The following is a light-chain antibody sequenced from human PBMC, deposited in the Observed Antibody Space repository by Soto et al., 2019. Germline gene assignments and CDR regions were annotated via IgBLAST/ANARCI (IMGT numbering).Light chain of an antibody. CDR1: QSTSSN. Sequence: ENQMTQSPASLSASAGDRVTITCRASQSTSSNLNWYQQKPGKAPNLLIYDASSLQGGVPFRFSGSGSGTDFTLTISSLQPEDFATYYCQQSNSIPITFGQGTRLEIK. V-gene: IGKV1-39*01. J-gene: IGKJ5*01. CDR3: QQSNSIPIT. CDR2: DAS.